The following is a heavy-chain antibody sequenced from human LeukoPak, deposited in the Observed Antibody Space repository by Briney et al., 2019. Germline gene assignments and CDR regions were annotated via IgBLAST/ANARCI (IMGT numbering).Heavy chain of an antibody. CDR1: GGTFSSYA. J-gene: IGHJ4*02. CDR2: IIPILGIA. D-gene: IGHD2-2*01. V-gene: IGHV1-69*04. Sequence: GASVKVSCKASGGTFSSYAISWVRQAPGQGLEWMGRIIPILGIANYAQKFQGRVTITADKSTSTAYMELSSLRSEDTAVYYCARDGPTPNTMPYYWGQGTLVSVSS. CDR3: ARDGPTPNTMPYY.